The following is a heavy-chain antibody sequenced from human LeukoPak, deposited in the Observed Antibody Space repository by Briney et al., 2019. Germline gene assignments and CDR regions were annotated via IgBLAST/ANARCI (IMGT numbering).Heavy chain of an antibody. D-gene: IGHD4-17*01. J-gene: IGHJ4*02. CDR2: IYTSGST. V-gene: IGHV4-61*02. CDR1: GGSISSGSYY. CDR3: AKSLLAVTTFLIY. Sequence: PSQTLSLTCTVSGGSISSGSYYWSWIRQPAGKGLEWIGRIYTSGSTNYNPSLKSRVTISVDTSKNQFSLKLSSVTAADTAVYYCAKSLLAVTTFLIYWGQGTLVTVSS.